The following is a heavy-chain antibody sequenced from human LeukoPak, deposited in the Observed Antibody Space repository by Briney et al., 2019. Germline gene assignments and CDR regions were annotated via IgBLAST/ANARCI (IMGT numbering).Heavy chain of an antibody. CDR2: ISGSGGST. CDR3: AKDMRYDSSGYDVYAFDI. D-gene: IGHD3-22*01. J-gene: IGHJ3*02. Sequence: GGSLRLSCAASGFTFSSYAMSWVRQAPGKGLEWVSAISGSGGSTYYADSVRGGYTISRDTAKNSLYLQMNSLRAEDTALYYCAKDMRYDSSGYDVYAFDIWGQGTMVTDSS. CDR1: GFTFSSYA. V-gene: IGHV3-23*01.